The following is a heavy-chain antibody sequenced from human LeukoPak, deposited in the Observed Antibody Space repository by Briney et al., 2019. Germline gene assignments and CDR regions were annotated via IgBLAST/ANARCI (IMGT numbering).Heavy chain of an antibody. D-gene: IGHD3-16*02. V-gene: IGHV3-30*18. Sequence: GGSLRLSSAASGFTFSSYGMHWVRQAPGKGLEWVAVISYDGSNKYYADSVKGRFTISRDNSKNTLYLQMNSLRAEDTAVYYCAKTFGGVIVQYYFDYWGQGTLVTVSS. CDR2: ISYDGSNK. CDR1: GFTFSSYG. CDR3: AKTFGGVIVQYYFDY. J-gene: IGHJ4*02.